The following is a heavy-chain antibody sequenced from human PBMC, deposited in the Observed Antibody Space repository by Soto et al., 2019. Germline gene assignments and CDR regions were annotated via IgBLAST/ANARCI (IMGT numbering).Heavy chain of an antibody. CDR1: GYTFTSYG. Sequence: HVYLVQSGAEVKKPGASVKVSCKASGYTFTSYGITWVRQAPGQGVEWMGWISAHNGNTDYAQKLQGRVIVTSDTSTSTAYMELRSLRSDDAAVYYCARGRYGAYWGQGALVTASS. CDR2: ISAHNGNT. J-gene: IGHJ4*02. V-gene: IGHV1-18*01. D-gene: IGHD3-10*01. CDR3: ARGRYGAY.